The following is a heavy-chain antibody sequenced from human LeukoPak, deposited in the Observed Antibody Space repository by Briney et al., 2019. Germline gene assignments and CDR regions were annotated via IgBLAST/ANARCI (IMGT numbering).Heavy chain of an antibody. CDR1: GFTFSSSS. Sequence: AVGSLRLSCAASGFTFSSSSMSWVRQAPGKGLEWVSALTGSGGSTYYADSVKGRFTISRDNSKKTLFLQMNSLRAEDTAVYYCAKDLAPAAYWGQGTLVTVSS. CDR3: AKDLAPAAY. J-gene: IGHJ4*02. V-gene: IGHV3-23*01. CDR2: LTGSGGST. D-gene: IGHD2-2*01.